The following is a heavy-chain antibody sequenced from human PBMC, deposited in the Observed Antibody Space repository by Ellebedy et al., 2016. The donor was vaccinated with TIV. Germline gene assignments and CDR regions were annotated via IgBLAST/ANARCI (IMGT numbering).Heavy chain of an antibody. Sequence: SLKISCAASGFTFDDYAMHWVRQAPGKGLEWVSGISWNSGSIGYADSVKGRFTISRDNAKNSLYLQMNSLRAEETDLYYCATVDSSGYYASSGAFDIWGQGTMVTVSS. CDR1: GFTFDDYA. CDR2: ISWNSGSI. CDR3: ATVDSSGYYASSGAFDI. J-gene: IGHJ3*02. D-gene: IGHD3-22*01. V-gene: IGHV3-9*01.